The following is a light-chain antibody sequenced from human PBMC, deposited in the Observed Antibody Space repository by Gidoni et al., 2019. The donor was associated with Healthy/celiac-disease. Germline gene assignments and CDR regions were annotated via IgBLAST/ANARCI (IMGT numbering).Light chain of an antibody. CDR2: RNN. Sequence: QSVLTQPPSASGTPGQRVTISCSGSSSKIGSNYVYWYQQLPATAPKLLIYRNNQRPSGVPARFSGSKSGTSASLAISGLRSEDEADYYCAAWDDSLSGRGVFGGGTKLTVL. CDR1: SSKIGSNY. V-gene: IGLV1-47*01. CDR3: AAWDDSLSGRGV. J-gene: IGLJ2*01.